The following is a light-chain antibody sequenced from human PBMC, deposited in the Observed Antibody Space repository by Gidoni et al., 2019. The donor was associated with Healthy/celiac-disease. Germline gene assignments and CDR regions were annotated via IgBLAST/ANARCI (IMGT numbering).Light chain of an antibody. Sequence: VLTQSPGTLSLSPGERATLSCRASQSVSSSYLAWYQQKPGQAPRLLIYVASSRATGIPDRFSGSGSGTDFTLTISRLEPEDVAVYYCQQDGSSPWTFGQGTKVEIK. CDR2: VAS. J-gene: IGKJ1*01. CDR3: QQDGSSPWT. CDR1: QSVSSSY. V-gene: IGKV3-20*01.